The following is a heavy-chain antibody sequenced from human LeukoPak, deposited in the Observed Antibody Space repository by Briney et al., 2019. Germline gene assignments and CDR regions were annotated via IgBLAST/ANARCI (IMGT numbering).Heavy chain of an antibody. Sequence: SETLSLTCAVYGGSFSGYYWSWIRQPPGKGLEWIGEINHSGSTNYNPSLKSRVTISVDTSKNQFSLKLSSVTAADTAVYYCARGNRQLAYYGSGSRLPYDSWGQGTLVTVSS. J-gene: IGHJ4*02. CDR2: INHSGST. V-gene: IGHV4-34*01. D-gene: IGHD3-10*01. CDR1: GGSFSGYY. CDR3: ARGNRQLAYYGSGSRLPYDS.